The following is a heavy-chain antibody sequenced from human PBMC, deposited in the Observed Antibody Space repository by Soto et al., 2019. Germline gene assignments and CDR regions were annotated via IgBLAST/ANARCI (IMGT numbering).Heavy chain of an antibody. CDR1: GGSISSGGYY. J-gene: IGHJ5*02. CDR2: IYYSRST. D-gene: IGHD3-3*01. V-gene: IGHV4-31*03. Sequence: PSETLSLTCTVSGGSISSGGYYWSWIRQHPGKGLEWIGYIYYSRSTYYNPSLKSRVTISVDTSKNQFSLKLSSVTAADTAVYYCARGQNDFWSGYGFDPWGQGTLVTVSS. CDR3: ARGQNDFWSGYGFDP.